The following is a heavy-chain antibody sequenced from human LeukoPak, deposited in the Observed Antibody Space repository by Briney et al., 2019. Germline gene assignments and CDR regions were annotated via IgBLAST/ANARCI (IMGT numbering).Heavy chain of an antibody. V-gene: IGHV3-74*01. CDR3: ARDKVGYTYGYVRAHYGMDV. J-gene: IGHJ6*02. Sequence: PGGSLRLSCAASGFTFSNYWMHWVRQAPGKGLVWVSRINSDGSTTTYADSVKGRFIISRDNSKSTLFLQMNSLRAEDTAVYYCARDKVGYTYGYVRAHYGMDVWGQGTTVIVSS. D-gene: IGHD5-18*01. CDR2: INSDGSTT. CDR1: GFTFSNYW.